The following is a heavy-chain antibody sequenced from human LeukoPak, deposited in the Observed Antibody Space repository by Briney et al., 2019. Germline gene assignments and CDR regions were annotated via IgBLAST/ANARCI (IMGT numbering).Heavy chain of an antibody. J-gene: IGHJ2*01. CDR1: GGSISSGGYS. Sequence: SETLSLTCAVSGGSISSGGYSWSWIRQPPGKGLEWIGYIYHSGSTYYNPSLKSRVTISVDRSKNQFSLKLSSVTAADTAVYYCARHDSGYCTSTSCYRGPYWYFDLWGRGTLVTVSS. CDR2: IYHSGST. CDR3: ARHDSGYCTSTSCYRGPYWYFDL. V-gene: IGHV4-30-2*01. D-gene: IGHD2-2*02.